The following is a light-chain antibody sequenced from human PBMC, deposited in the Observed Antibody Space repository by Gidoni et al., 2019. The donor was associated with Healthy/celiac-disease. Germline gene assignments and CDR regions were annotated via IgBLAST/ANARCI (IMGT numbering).Light chain of an antibody. CDR2: AAA. V-gene: IGKV1-39*01. CDR3: ERRYSTPSLT. Sequence: DIQMTQSPSSLSASVGVRVTITCRASQSISSYLNWYQQKPGKAPKLLSYAAASLQSGVPSRFSGSGSGTDFTLTISSLQPEDFATYYCERRYSTPSLTFGGGTKVEIK. J-gene: IGKJ4*01. CDR1: QSISSY.